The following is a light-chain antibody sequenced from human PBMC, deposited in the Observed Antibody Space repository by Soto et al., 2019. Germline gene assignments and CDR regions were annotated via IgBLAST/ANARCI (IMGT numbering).Light chain of an antibody. CDR3: SSYTTSYFYV. Sequence: ALTQPASVSGSPGQSITISCTGSGRDIGAYDYVSWYQQHPGKAPKLLIYGVKNRPSGVSYRFSASKSAFTASLTISGLQAEDEAHYYCSSYTTSYFYVFGPGTKVTVL. V-gene: IGLV2-14*01. CDR1: GRDIGAYDY. CDR2: GVK. J-gene: IGLJ1*01.